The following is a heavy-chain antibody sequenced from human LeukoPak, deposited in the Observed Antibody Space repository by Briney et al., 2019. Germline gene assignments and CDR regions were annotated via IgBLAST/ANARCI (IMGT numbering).Heavy chain of an antibody. D-gene: IGHD6-6*01. CDR3: ARRCRSSLSSSSVGWFDP. CDR1: GGSIISSSYY. V-gene: IGHV4-39*01. CDR2: IYYSGST. Sequence: PSETLSLTCTVSGGSIISSSYYWGWIRQPPGKGLEWIGNIYYSGSTYYNPPLKSRATISVDTSQNQFSLKLTSVTAADTAMYYCARRCRSSLSSSSVGWFDPWGQGTLVTVSS. J-gene: IGHJ5*02.